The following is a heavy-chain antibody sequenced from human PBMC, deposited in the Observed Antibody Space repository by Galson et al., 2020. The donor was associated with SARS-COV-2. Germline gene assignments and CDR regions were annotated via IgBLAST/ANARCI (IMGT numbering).Heavy chain of an antibody. D-gene: IGHD2-21*02. J-gene: IGHJ4*01. V-gene: IGHV3-30*01. Sequence: GGSLSLSCAASGFTFSSYAMHWVRQAPGKGLEWVTVISYDGSNEYYADSVKGRFTISRDNSKNTLYLQMNSLRADDTAVYYCASNAYCGGDCDEYYFEYWGHGTLVTVSS. CDR3: ASNAYCGGDCDEYYFEY. CDR2: ISYDGSNE. CDR1: GFTFSSYA.